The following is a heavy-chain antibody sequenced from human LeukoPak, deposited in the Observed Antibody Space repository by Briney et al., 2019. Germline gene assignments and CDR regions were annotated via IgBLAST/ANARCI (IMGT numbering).Heavy chain of an antibody. Sequence: GGSLRLSCVGSGFTFSDHYMSWIRQAPGKGLEWLAYITTSGSDIYYADSVKGRFTISRDNAKNSLYLQMNSLRAEDTAVYYCVTDYGGSSGAFDIWGQGTMVTVSS. CDR2: ITTSGSDI. CDR1: GFTFSDHY. V-gene: IGHV3-11*04. CDR3: VTDYGGSSGAFDI. D-gene: IGHD4-23*01. J-gene: IGHJ3*02.